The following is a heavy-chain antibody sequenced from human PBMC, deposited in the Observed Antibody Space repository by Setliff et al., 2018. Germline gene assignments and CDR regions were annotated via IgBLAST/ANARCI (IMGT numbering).Heavy chain of an antibody. V-gene: IGHV1-18*01. Sequence: AASVKVSCKASGYTFRQSIVSWVRQAPGQGLEWLGWIGVYSGNTYSAQRFQGRVSLTTGESTNTAYLELRGLRSDDTAVYYCMRLVRFCSRTVCQRTSGDEAWGQGTLVTVSS. CDR3: MRLVRFCSRTVCQRTSGDEA. CDR2: IGVYSGNT. CDR1: GYTFRQSI. D-gene: IGHD3-3*01. J-gene: IGHJ5*02.